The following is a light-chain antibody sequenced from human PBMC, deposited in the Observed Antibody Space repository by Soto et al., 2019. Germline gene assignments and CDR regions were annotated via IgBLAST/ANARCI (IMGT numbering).Light chain of an antibody. CDR2: TSS. V-gene: IGKV1-39*01. CDR1: QNTSRN. Sequence: DIQMTQATSYMPTSVADRVTISWRASQNTSRNLNWYHQKPRKAATLLMITSSNLQRGVPSRFSGSRSGTDFILTISSMQPEEFASYYCQQYNSYSLLTFGEGTKVDIK. J-gene: IGKJ4*01. CDR3: QQYNSYSLLT.